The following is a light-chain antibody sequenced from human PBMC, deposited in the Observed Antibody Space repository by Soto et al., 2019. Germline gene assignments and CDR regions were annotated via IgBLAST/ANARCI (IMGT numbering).Light chain of an antibody. CDR1: SGSIASNY. CDR3: QSYDSSNVV. CDR2: EDN. V-gene: IGLV6-57*04. J-gene: IGLJ2*01. Sequence: NFMLTQPNSVSESPGETVTISCTRSSGSIASNYVQWYQQRPGSAPTTVIYEDNQRPSGVPDRFSGSIDSSSNSASLTISGLKTEDEADYYCQSYDSSNVVFGGGTKVTVL.